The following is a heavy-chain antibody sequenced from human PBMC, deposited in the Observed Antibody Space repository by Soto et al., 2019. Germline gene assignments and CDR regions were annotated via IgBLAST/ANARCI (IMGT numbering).Heavy chain of an antibody. CDR1: GFTFSSYA. CDR3: AKSAGSITMVRGVIDY. V-gene: IGHV3-23*01. CDR2: ISGSGGST. Sequence: EVQLLESGGGLVQPGGSLRLSCAASGFTFSSYAMSWVRQAPGKGLEWVSAISGSGGSTYYADSVKGRFTISRDNSKNTLYLQMNSLRAEDTAVYYCAKSAGSITMVRGVIDYWGQGTLVTVSS. J-gene: IGHJ4*02. D-gene: IGHD3-10*01.